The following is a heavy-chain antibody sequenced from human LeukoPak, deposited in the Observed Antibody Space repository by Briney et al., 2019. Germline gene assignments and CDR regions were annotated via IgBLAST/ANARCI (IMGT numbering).Heavy chain of an antibody. CDR3: ARVIAAAGTWWFDP. CDR2: IYYSGST. Sequence: PSETLSLTCTVSGGSISSYYWSWIRQPPGKGLEWIGYIYYSGSTNYNPSLKSRVTIPVDTSKNQFSLKLSSVTAADTAVYYCARVIAAAGTWWFDPWGQGTLVTVSS. CDR1: GGSISSYY. J-gene: IGHJ5*02. V-gene: IGHV4-59*08. D-gene: IGHD6-13*01.